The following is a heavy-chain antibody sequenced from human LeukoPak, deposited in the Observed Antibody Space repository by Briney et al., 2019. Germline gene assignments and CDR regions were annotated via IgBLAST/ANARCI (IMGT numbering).Heavy chain of an antibody. CDR1: GFTVSSNY. CDR2: IYSGGST. J-gene: IGHJ4*02. D-gene: IGHD3-16*01. Sequence: GGSLRLSCAASGFTVSSNYMSWVRQAPGKGLEWVSVIYSGGSTYYADSVKGRFTISRDNSKNSLYLQMNSLRAEDTALYYCAKDLGLAVFDYWGQGTLVTVSS. V-gene: IGHV3-53*05. CDR3: AKDLGLAVFDY.